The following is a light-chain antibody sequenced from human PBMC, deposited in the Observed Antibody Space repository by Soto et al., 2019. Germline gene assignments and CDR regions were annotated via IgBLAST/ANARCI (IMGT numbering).Light chain of an antibody. CDR1: QSVSSN. CDR2: GAF. CDR3: QQYNNWPPWT. V-gene: IGKV3D-15*01. Sequence: EIVLTQSPGTLSLSPGERATFSCRASQSVSSNYLAWYQQKPGQAPRLLIYGAFKRATGIPDRFSGSGSGTEFTLTISGLQSEDFAVYYCQQYNNWPPWTFGQGTKVEIK. J-gene: IGKJ1*01.